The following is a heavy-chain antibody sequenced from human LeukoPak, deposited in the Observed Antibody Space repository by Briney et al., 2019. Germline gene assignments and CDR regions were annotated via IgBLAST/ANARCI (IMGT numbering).Heavy chain of an antibody. CDR2: IIPIFGTA. CDR1: GYTFTSYA. D-gene: IGHD4-17*01. J-gene: IGHJ6*02. CDR3: ASYGQRRDV. Sequence: SVKVSCKASGYTFTSYAMNWVRQAPGQGLEWMGGIIPIFGTANYAQKFQGRVTITADESTSTAYMELSSLRSEDTAVYYCASYGQRRDVWGQGTTVTVSS. V-gene: IGHV1-69*13.